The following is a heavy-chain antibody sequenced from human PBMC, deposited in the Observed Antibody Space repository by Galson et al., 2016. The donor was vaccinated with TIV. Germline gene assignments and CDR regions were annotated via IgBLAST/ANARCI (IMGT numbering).Heavy chain of an antibody. CDR2: IDSRDSYT. CDR3: ARSASAGSGWVDP. Sequence: QSGAEVKKPGESLRISCKTSGYSFTHYWITWVRQMPGKGLEWMGRIDSRDSYTNYSPTFEGRVTISTDKSISTAYLQWTSLKASDSAIYYCARSASAGSGWVDPWGQGTLVTVSS. V-gene: IGHV5-10-1*01. J-gene: IGHJ5*02. D-gene: IGHD3-10*01. CDR1: GYSFTHYW.